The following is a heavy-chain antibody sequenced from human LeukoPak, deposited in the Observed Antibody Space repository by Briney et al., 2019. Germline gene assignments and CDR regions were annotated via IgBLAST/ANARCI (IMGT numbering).Heavy chain of an antibody. J-gene: IGHJ4*02. V-gene: IGHV3-21*01. CDR2: ITSSGSYI. D-gene: IGHD5-12*01. Sequence: GGSLRLSCAASGFTFNAYSMNWVRQAPGQGLEWVSSITSSGSYIYYRDSLKGRFTISRDNAKNSLYLHMNSLRDHDTAVYYCARGRDSGYDSTGSFAYWGQGALVTVSS. CDR1: GFTFNAYS. CDR3: ARGRDSGYDSTGSFAY.